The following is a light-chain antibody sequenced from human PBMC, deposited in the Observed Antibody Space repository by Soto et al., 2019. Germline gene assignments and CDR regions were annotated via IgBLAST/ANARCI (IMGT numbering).Light chain of an antibody. CDR1: SSNIGAGYD. J-gene: IGLJ1*01. CDR3: QSYDSTLSARYV. CDR2: GNI. Sequence: QSVPAQPPSVSGAPGQRVTISCTRSSSNIGAGYDVHWYQQRPGTAPKLLIFGNINRPSGVPDRFSGSKSGTSASLAITGLQAEDEGDYYCQSYDSTLSARYVFGTGTKVTVL. V-gene: IGLV1-40*01.